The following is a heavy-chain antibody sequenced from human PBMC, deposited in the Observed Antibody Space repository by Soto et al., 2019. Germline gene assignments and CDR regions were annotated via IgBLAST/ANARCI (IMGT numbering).Heavy chain of an antibody. J-gene: IGHJ6*02. V-gene: IGHV4-34*01. CDR1: GGSFSGSFSGYY. CDR3: AIGLHTPSARYGMDV. Sequence: QVQLQQWGAGLLKPAETLSLTCAVYGGSFSGSFSGYYWTWTRQPPGKGLEWIGEINHSGTTNYNPCLTSRVTRSVDTSKNQFSLKLSSVAAADTAVYYCAIGLHTPSARYGMDVWGPVTTVAVSS. CDR2: INHSGTT. D-gene: IGHD2-15*01.